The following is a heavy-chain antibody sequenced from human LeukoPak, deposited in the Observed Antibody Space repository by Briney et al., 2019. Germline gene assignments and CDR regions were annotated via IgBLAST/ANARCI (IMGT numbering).Heavy chain of an antibody. Sequence: GASVRVSCTASGYTFTSYYMHWVRQAPGQGLEWMGIINPSGCSTSYAQKFQGRVTMTRDTSTSTVYMELSSLRSEDTAVYYCARDLRFGEWKVQVWGQGTMVTVSS. CDR1: GYTFTSYY. D-gene: IGHD3-10*01. V-gene: IGHV1-46*01. CDR2: INPSGCST. J-gene: IGHJ3*01. CDR3: ARDLRFGEWKVQV.